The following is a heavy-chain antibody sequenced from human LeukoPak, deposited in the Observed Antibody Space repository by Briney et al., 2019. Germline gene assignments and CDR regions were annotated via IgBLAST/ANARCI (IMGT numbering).Heavy chain of an antibody. D-gene: IGHD3-22*01. Sequence: GSLRLSCAASGFTFSSYGMHWVRQPPGKGLEWIGEINHSGSTNYNPSLKSRVTISVDTSKNQFSLKLSSVTAADTAVYYCARVDYYDREGDYWGQGTLVTVSS. CDR2: INHSGST. CDR3: ARVDYYDREGDY. V-gene: IGHV4-34*01. J-gene: IGHJ4*02. CDR1: GFTFSSYG.